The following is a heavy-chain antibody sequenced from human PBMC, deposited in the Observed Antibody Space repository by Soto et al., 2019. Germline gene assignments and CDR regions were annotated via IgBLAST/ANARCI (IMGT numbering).Heavy chain of an antibody. V-gene: IGHV1-69*04. Sequence: SVKVSCKASGGTFSSYTISWVRQAPGQGLEWMGRIILILGIANYAQKFQGRVTITADKSTSTAYMELSSLRSEDTAVYYCAREGENSRFDPWGQGTLVTVSS. D-gene: IGHD3-22*01. J-gene: IGHJ5*02. CDR3: AREGENSRFDP. CDR1: GGTFSSYT. CDR2: IILILGIA.